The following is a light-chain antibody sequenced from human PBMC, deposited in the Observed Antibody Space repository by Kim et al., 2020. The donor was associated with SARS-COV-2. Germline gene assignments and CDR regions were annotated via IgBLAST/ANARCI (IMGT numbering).Light chain of an antibody. CDR1: QDIANS. CDR2: AAS. J-gene: IGKJ1*01. CDR3: QKYNSAPWT. Sequence: DIQLTQSPSSLSASIGARVTITCRASQDIANSLAWYQQKPGKVSQVLIYAASTLQSGVPSRFSGSGSGTEFTLTIDSLQTEDVATYYCQKYNSAPWTFGPGTKVDIK. V-gene: IGKV1-27*01.